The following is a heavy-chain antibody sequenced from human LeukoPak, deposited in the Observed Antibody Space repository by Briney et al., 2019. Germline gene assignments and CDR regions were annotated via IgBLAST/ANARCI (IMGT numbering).Heavy chain of an antibody. CDR3: ARAPTSGSYHLFDY. Sequence: ASVKVSCKASGYTFTGYYMHWVRQAPGQGLEWMGWINPNSGGTNYAQKFQGRVTMTRDTSISTAYMELSRLRSDDTAVYYCARAPTSGSYHLFDYWGQGTLVTVSS. D-gene: IGHD1-26*01. J-gene: IGHJ4*02. CDR2: INPNSGGT. CDR1: GYTFTGYY. V-gene: IGHV1-2*02.